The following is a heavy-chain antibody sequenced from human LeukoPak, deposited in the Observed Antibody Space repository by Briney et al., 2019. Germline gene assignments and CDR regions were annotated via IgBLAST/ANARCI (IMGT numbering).Heavy chain of an antibody. D-gene: IGHD3-3*01. CDR1: GFTFSSYS. J-gene: IGHJ4*02. V-gene: IGHV3-21*01. Sequence: PGGSLRLSCAASGFTFSSYSMNCVRQAPGKGLEWVSSISSSSSYIYYADSVKGRFTISRDNAKNSLYLQMNSLRAEDTAVYYCASATYYDFWSGYHFDYWGQGTLVTVSS. CDR3: ASATYYDFWSGYHFDY. CDR2: ISSSSSYI.